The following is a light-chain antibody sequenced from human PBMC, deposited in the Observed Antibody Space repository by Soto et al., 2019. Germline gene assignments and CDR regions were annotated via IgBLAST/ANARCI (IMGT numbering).Light chain of an antibody. CDR2: DVR. Sequence: QSALTQPRSVSGSPGQSVTISCTRTSSAVGRYNYVSWYQQHPGQAPKLIIYDVRQRPSGAPVRLSADKSGNTASLTISGRQAEDEADYYRCSYADRYKVCGGGTTVTVL. CDR3: CSYADRYKV. J-gene: IGLJ2*01. V-gene: IGLV2-11*01. CDR1: SSAVGRYNY.